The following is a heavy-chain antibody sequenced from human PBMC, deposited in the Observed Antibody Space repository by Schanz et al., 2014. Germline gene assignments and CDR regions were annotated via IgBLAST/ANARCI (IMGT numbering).Heavy chain of an antibody. Sequence: QVQLVQSGAEVKKPGASVKVSCKASGYTFTSHGISWVRQAPGQGLEWMGWITAYNGDTNYALKLQGRVTMTTDTSTGTAYMELRSLASEDTAVYYCARVSMEFERGKSYYYYMDVWGRGTTVTVSS. CDR1: GYTFTSHG. J-gene: IGHJ6*03. D-gene: IGHD3-10*01. CDR3: ARVSMEFERGKSYYYYMDV. V-gene: IGHV1-18*01. CDR2: ITAYNGDT.